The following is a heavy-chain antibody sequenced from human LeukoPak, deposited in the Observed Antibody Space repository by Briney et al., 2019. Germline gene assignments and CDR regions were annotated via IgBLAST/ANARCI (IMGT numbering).Heavy chain of an antibody. V-gene: IGHV1-46*01. Sequence: ASVKVSCKASGYTFTSYYMHWVRQAPGQGLEWMGIINPSGGSTSYAQKFQGRVTMTRDMSTSTVYMELSSLRSEDTAVYYCARDEGGYNFDYWGQGTLVSVSS. CDR1: GYTFTSYY. J-gene: IGHJ4*02. CDR2: INPSGGST. D-gene: IGHD5-12*01. CDR3: ARDEGGYNFDY.